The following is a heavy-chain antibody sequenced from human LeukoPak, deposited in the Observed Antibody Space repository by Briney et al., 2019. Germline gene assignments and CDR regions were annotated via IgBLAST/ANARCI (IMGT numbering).Heavy chain of an antibody. Sequence: QSGGSLRLSCAASGFNFRLYSMNWVRQAPGKGLEWISYITSSSKTTYYAPSVKGRFTISRDNAKNSLYLQMNSLRAEDTAVYYCARDVTMVRRYYYNGMEVWGQGTTVTVSS. CDR2: ITSSSKTT. CDR3: ARDVTMVRRYYYNGMEV. CDR1: GFNFRLYS. J-gene: IGHJ6*02. V-gene: IGHV3-48*01. D-gene: IGHD3-10*01.